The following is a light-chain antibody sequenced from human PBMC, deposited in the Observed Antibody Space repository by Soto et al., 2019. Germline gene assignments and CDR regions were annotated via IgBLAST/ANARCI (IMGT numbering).Light chain of an antibody. CDR2: AAS. V-gene: IGKV1-12*01. CDR1: QGISSW. CDR3: QQANSFPLT. J-gene: IGKJ4*01. Sequence: DIQMTQSPSSVSASVGDRVTITCRARQGISSWLAWYQQKPGKAPKLLIYAASSLQSGVASRLIGSGSATDLTLTISSLQPEDFSTYCCQQANSFPLTFGGGTKVEIK.